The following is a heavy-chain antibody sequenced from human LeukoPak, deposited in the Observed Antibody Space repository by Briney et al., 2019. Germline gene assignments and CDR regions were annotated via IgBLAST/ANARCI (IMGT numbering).Heavy chain of an antibody. D-gene: IGHD6-13*01. J-gene: IGHJ4*02. CDR3: ARAAESYSSSWPDY. CDR1: GFTFSSYW. CDR2: IIQDGSEK. V-gene: IGHV3-7*01. Sequence: GGSLRLSCAASGFTFSSYWMSWVRQAPGKGLEWVANIIQDGSEKYYVDSVKGRFTISRDNAKNSLYVQMNSLRAEDTAVYSCARAAESYSSSWPDYWGQGTLVTVSS.